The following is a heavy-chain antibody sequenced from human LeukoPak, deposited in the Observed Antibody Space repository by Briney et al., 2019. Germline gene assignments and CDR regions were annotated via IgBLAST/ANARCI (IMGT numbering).Heavy chain of an antibody. Sequence: PSETLSLTCTVSGGSISSSSYYWGWIRQPPGKGLEWIGSIYYSGSTYYNPSLKSRVTISADTSKNQFSLKLSSVTAADTAVYYCARRNKGSGKASVWGQGTMVTVSS. CDR1: GGSISSSSYY. J-gene: IGHJ3*01. CDR2: IYYSGST. D-gene: IGHD3-10*01. V-gene: IGHV4-39*01. CDR3: ARRNKGSGKASV.